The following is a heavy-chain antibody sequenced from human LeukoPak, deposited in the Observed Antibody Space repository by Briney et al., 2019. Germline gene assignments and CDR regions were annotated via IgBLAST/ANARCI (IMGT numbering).Heavy chain of an antibody. D-gene: IGHD5-12*01. CDR3: ARGRRRDGYNSGHDY. CDR1: GGTFSSYA. V-gene: IGHV1-69*04. J-gene: IGHJ4*02. Sequence: SVKVSCKASGGTFSSYAISWVRQAPGQGLEWMGRIIPILGIANYAQKFQGRVTITADKSTSTAYMELSSLRSEDTAVYYCARGRRRDGYNSGHDYWGQGTLVTVSS. CDR2: IIPILGIA.